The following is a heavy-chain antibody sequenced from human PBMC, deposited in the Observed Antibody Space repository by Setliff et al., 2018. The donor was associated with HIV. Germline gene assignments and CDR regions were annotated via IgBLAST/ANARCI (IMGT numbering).Heavy chain of an antibody. V-gene: IGHV3-43D*04. Sequence: GESLKISCAASGFTFDDYAMHWVRQAPGKGLEWVSLISWDGGGTYYADSVKGRFTISRDNSKNSLYLQMNSLRAEDTAFYYCAKGYRRSSGWPEYYYYALDVWGQETTVTVSS. D-gene: IGHD6-19*01. CDR2: ISWDGGGT. J-gene: IGHJ6*02. CDR1: GFTFDDYA. CDR3: AKGYRRSSGWPEYYYYALDV.